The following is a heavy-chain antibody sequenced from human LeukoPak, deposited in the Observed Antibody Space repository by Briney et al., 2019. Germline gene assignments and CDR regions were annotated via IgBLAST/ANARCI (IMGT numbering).Heavy chain of an antibody. CDR1: GLTVGDNY. CDR2: IYSGGST. Sequence: GGSLRISYAASGLTVGDNYMSLVRQAPGNGLEWVSVIYSGGSTYYADSVKGRFTISRDNFKNTLYLQLSSLRAEDTAVYYCSKGGFGMVTDYWGQGTLVTVSS. V-gene: IGHV3-66*01. D-gene: IGHD3-3*01. CDR3: SKGGFGMVTDY. J-gene: IGHJ4*02.